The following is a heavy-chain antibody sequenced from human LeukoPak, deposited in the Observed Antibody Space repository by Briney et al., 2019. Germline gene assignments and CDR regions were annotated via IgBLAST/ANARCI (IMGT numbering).Heavy chain of an antibody. D-gene: IGHD3-3*01. CDR3: AKSYYFGGVTDGLFDY. CDR1: GGTFSSYA. V-gene: IGHV1-69*01. CDR2: IIPIFGTA. Sequence: GSSVKVSCKASGGTFSSYAISWVRQAPGQGLEWMGGIIPIFGTANYAQKFQGRVTITADESTSTAYMELSSLRSEDMALYYCAKSYYFGGVTDGLFDYWGQGTLVTVSS. J-gene: IGHJ4*02.